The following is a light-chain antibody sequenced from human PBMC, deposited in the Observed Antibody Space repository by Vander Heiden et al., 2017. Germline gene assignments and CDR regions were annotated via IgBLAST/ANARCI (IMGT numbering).Light chain of an antibody. CDR1: ALPKQY. CDR3: QSADSSGTPWV. CDR2: KDS. Sequence: SYELTQPPSVSVSQGQTARITCSGDALPKQYAYWYQQKPGQAPVLVIYKDSERPSGIPERFSGSSSGTTVTLTISGVQAEDEADYYCQSADSSGTPWVFGGGTKLTVL. J-gene: IGLJ2*01. V-gene: IGLV3-25*03.